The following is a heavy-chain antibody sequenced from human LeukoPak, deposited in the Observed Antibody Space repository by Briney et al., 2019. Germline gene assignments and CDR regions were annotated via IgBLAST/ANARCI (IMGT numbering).Heavy chain of an antibody. V-gene: IGHV1-46*01. CDR1: GYTFTSYY. J-gene: IGHJ4*02. Sequence: ASVKVSCKASGYTFTSYYMHWVRQAPEQGLEWMGIINPSGGSTSYAQKFQGRVTMTRDTSTSTVYMELSSLRSEDTAVYYCARGSPQVYYDFLGDDYWGQGTLVTVSS. CDR2: INPSGGST. CDR3: ARGSPQVYYDFLGDDY. D-gene: IGHD3-22*01.